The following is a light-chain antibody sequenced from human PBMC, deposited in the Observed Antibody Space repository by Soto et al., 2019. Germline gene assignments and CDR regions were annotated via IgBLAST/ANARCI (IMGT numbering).Light chain of an antibody. Sequence: ESVLTQSPGTLSLSPGERATLSCRASQSVSDNYLAWYQQRPGQAPRLLIYDASNRATGIPARFSGSGSGTDFTLTISSLEPEDFAVYYCQQRSNWPSITFGQGTRLEIK. CDR3: QQRSNWPSIT. CDR1: QSVSDNY. V-gene: IGKV3-11*01. J-gene: IGKJ5*01. CDR2: DAS.